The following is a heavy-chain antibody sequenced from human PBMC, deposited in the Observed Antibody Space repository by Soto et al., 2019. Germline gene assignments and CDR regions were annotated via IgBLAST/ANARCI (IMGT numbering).Heavy chain of an antibody. V-gene: IGHV3-21*01. CDR1: GFPFSSYS. CDR3: ARDPTSGSYSATGL. D-gene: IGHD1-26*01. J-gene: IGHJ4*02. Sequence: PGVSLRLSFSASGFPFSSYSMNWVRQAPGKGLEWVSSISSSSSYIYYADSVKGRFTISRDNAKNSLYLQMNSLRAEDTAVYYCARDPTSGSYSATGLWGQGTLVTVSS. CDR2: ISSSSSYI.